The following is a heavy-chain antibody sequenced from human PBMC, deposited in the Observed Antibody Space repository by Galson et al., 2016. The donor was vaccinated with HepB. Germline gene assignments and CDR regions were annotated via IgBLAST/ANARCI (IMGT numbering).Heavy chain of an antibody. V-gene: IGHV4-39*01. CDR3: ARQDRAGLVNF. CDR2: IYYSGTT. J-gene: IGHJ3*01. D-gene: IGHD6-19*01. Sequence: SETLSLTCTVSGGSISSSSYFWAWLRQPPGKGLEWIGSIYYSGTTHYNPSLQSRVSISVDTSKNHFSLRLTSVSAADTATYLCARQDRAGLVNFWGQGTMVTVSS. CDR1: GGSISSSSYF.